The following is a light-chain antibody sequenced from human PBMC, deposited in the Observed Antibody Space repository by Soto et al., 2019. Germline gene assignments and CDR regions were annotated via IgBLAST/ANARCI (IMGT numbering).Light chain of an antibody. Sequence: QSALAQPPSASGTPGQRTTISCSGSSSNIGDNPVNWYQQLPGAAPKLLIYINDQRPSGVPDRFSGSKSGTSASLAISGLQPEDEADYYCAAWDDSLNALFGTGTKVTVL. CDR1: SSNIGDNP. V-gene: IGLV1-44*01. CDR2: IND. CDR3: AAWDDSLNAL. J-gene: IGLJ1*01.